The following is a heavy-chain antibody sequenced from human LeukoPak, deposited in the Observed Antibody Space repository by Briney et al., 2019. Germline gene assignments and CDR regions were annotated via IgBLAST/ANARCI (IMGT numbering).Heavy chain of an antibody. CDR1: GGSLNTDGDY. J-gene: IGHJ4*02. Sequence: SETLSLTCTVSGGSLNTDGDYWGWVCKPPGKRLEWIGSISYSGNNYYNPSLKSRVTISVDTSKNQFSLKLTSVTAADTAVYYCASVRSGSHYFDYWGQGTLVTVSS. D-gene: IGHD1-26*01. V-gene: IGHV4-39*01. CDR3: ASVRSGSHYFDY. CDR2: ISYSGNN.